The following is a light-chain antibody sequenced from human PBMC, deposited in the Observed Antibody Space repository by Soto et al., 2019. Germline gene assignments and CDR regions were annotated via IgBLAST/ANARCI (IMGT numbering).Light chain of an antibody. CDR2: EAS. J-gene: IGKJ1*01. CDR1: RGLVYSDGNTS. CDR3: MKGSHWPTT. Sequence: VVLTQSPLPLPVTLGQPVSVSCGSSRGLVYSDGNTSLNWFQQRPGQSPRRVIFEASNRDSGVPDRFSGSGSGTDFTLKISRVEAEDIGVYYCMKGSHWPTTCGQGTKVDIK. V-gene: IGKV2-30*01.